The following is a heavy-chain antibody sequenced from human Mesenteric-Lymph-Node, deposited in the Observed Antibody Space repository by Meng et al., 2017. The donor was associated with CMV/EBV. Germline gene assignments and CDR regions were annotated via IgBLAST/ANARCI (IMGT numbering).Heavy chain of an antibody. D-gene: IGHD1-20*01. CDR2: ISSSSSYI. J-gene: IGHJ4*02. CDR1: GFTFSSYS. V-gene: IGHV3-21*01. Sequence: LSLTCAASGFTFSSYSMNWVRQAPGKGLEWVSSISSSSSYIYYADSVKGRFTISRDNAKNSLYLQMNSLRAEDTAVYYCAAYNWFDYWGQGTLGTVSS. CDR3: AAYNWFDY.